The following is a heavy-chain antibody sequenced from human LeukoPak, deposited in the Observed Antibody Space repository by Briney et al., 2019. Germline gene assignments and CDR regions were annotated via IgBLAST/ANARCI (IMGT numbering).Heavy chain of an antibody. D-gene: IGHD2-2*01. CDR1: GFTFSSYS. CDR3: ARGGEDIVVVPAASPFDY. V-gene: IGHV3-48*01. CDR2: ISSSSSTI. Sequence: GGSLRLSCAASGFTFSSYSMNWVRQAPGKGLEWVSYISSSSSTIYYADSVKGRFTISRDNAKNSLYLQMNSLRAEDTAVYYCARGGEDIVVVPAASPFDYWGQGTLVTVSP. J-gene: IGHJ4*02.